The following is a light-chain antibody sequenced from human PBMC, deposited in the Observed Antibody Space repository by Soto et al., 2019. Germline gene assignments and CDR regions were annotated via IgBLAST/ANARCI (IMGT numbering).Light chain of an antibody. Sequence: DIQMTQSPSPLSASVGDRVTITCRASQTISTYLNWYQQKPGKAPNLLIYAASSLQSGVPSRFSGSGSGTDFTLTINSLHPEDFATYYCQQSYSTPITFGQGTRLEIK. CDR3: QQSYSTPIT. V-gene: IGKV1-39*01. J-gene: IGKJ5*01. CDR1: QTISTY. CDR2: AAS.